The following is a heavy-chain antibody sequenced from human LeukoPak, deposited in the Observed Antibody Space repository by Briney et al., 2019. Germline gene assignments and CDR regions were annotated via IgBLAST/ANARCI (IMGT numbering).Heavy chain of an antibody. CDR3: ASLHRPYCSGGSCYASRFDY. J-gene: IGHJ4*02. CDR1: GGTFSSYA. D-gene: IGHD2-15*01. Sequence: ASVKVSCKASGGTFSSYAISWVRQAPGQGLEWMGGIIPIFGTANYAQKFQGRVTITADESTSTAYMELSSLRSEDTAVYYCASLHRPYCSGGSCYASRFDYWGQGTLVTVSS. CDR2: IIPIFGTA. V-gene: IGHV1-69*13.